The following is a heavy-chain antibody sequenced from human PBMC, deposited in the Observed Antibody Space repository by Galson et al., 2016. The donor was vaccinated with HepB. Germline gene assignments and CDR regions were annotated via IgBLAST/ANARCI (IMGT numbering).Heavy chain of an antibody. D-gene: IGHD5-18*01. Sequence: ETLSLTCTVSGGSISSTDYFWGWLRQLPGKGLEWIGYIYYSGSTNYSPSLKSRVTIAVDTSKYQFSLKLSSVTAADTAVYYCVRDLTMVTTGWFDPWGQGTLVTVSS. CDR1: GGSISSTDYF. CDR3: VRDLTMVTTGWFDP. CDR2: IYYSGST. J-gene: IGHJ5*02. V-gene: IGHV4-61*08.